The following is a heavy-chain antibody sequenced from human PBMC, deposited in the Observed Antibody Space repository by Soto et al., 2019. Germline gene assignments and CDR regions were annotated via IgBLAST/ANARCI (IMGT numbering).Heavy chain of an antibody. J-gene: IGHJ6*02. CDR3: ARAAKGKFRPLDRSPPEHSRFHGMDV. Sequence: EEQLVESGGGLVQPGGSLRLSCTASGFNFKILWMTWVRQAPGKGLEWVANIKDDGSEMFFVDSVKGRFTISRDNPKSSLYIQKHSLRLEDTAVYYCARAAKGKFRPLDRSPPEHSRFHGMDVWGQGTTVTVSS. CDR1: GFNFKILW. D-gene: IGHD3-3*01. CDR2: IKDDGSEM. V-gene: IGHV3-7*01.